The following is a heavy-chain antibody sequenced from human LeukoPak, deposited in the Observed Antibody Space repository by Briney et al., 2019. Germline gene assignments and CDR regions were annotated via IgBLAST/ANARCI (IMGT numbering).Heavy chain of an antibody. V-gene: IGHV4-59*01. Sequence: PSETLSLTCTVSGGSISNYYWSWIRQPPGKGLEWIGYIYYSGSTNYNPSLKSRVTISVDTSKNQFSLKLSSVTAADTAVYYCATHPPKVCTGGSCTDYWGQGTLVTVSS. D-gene: IGHD2-15*01. J-gene: IGHJ4*02. CDR1: GGSISNYY. CDR2: IYYSGST. CDR3: ATHPPKVCTGGSCTDY.